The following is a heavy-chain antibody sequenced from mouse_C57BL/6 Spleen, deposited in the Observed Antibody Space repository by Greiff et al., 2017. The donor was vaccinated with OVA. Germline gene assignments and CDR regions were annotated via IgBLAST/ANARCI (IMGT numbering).Heavy chain of an antibody. CDR2: ISSGSSTI. J-gene: IGHJ3*01. Sequence: EVKLVESGGGLVKPGGSLKLSCAASGFTFSDYGMHWVRQAPEKGLEWVAYISSGSSTIYYADTVKGRFTISRDNAKNTLFLQMTSLRSEDTAMYYCVDGYYFAWFAYWGQGTLVTVSA. D-gene: IGHD2-3*01. CDR3: VDGYYFAWFAY. CDR1: GFTFSDYG. V-gene: IGHV5-17*01.